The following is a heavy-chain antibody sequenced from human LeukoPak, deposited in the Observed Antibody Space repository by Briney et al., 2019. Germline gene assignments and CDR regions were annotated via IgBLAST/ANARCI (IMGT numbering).Heavy chain of an antibody. CDR3: ARHFAYSSSSYFDY. V-gene: IGHV4-59*08. CDR1: GGSISNYY. D-gene: IGHD6-6*01. Sequence: SEIPSLTCTVSGGSISNYYWTWIRQPPGKGLEWIGYVYYTGSTNYNPSLKSRVTMFEDKSKNQFSLRLSSVTVADTAVYYCARHFAYSSSSYFDYWGQGSLVTVSS. J-gene: IGHJ4*02. CDR2: VYYTGST.